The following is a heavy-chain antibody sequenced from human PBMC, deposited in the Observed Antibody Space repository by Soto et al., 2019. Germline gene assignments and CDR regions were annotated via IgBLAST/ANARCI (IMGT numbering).Heavy chain of an antibody. D-gene: IGHD6-13*01. CDR3: ARYRREAVAGYTLDN. V-gene: IGHV4-59*01. CDR2: VYKSGST. Sequence: SETLSLTCTVSGGSISSNYWTWIRQHPGKGLEWIGYVYKSGSTNYNPSLKSRVTISEDTSKSQFSLKVNSMTAADTAVYYCARYRREAVAGYTLDNWGQGILVTVSS. CDR1: GGSISSNY. J-gene: IGHJ4*02.